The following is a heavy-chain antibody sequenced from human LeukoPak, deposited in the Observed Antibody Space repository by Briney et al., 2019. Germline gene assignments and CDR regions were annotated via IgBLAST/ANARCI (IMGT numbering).Heavy chain of an antibody. V-gene: IGHV4-39*01. J-gene: IGHJ4*02. CDR3: ARQYDFWSGYRVDY. CDR2: IYYSGST. Sequence: GSLRLSCAASGFTVSSNYMSWVRQAPGKGLEWIGSIYYSGSTYYNPSLKSRVTISVDTSKNQFSLKLSSVTAADTAVYYCARQYDFWSGYRVDYWGQGTLVTVSS. CDR1: GFTVSSNY. D-gene: IGHD3-3*01.